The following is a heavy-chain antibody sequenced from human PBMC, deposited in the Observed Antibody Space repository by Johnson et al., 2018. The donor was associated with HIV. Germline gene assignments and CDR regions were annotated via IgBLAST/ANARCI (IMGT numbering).Heavy chain of an antibody. CDR2: ISGSGGST. CDR3: ARHNWNDLAFDI. J-gene: IGHJ3*02. V-gene: IGHV3-23*04. Sequence: VQLVESGGGLAKPAWSPRLSCAASQFTFSNYAMSWVRQAPGKGLEWVSAISGSGGSTYYADSVKGRFTISRDNSKNTLYLQMNSLRAEDTAVYYCARHNWNDLAFDIWGQGTMVTVSS. CDR1: QFTFSNYA. D-gene: IGHD1-20*01.